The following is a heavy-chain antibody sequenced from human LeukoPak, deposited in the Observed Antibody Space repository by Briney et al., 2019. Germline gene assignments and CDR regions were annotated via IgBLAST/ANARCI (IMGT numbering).Heavy chain of an antibody. Sequence: SETLSLTCTVSGGSINSYYWSWIRQPPGKGLEWIGYIYYSGSTNYNPSLKSRVTISVDTSKNQFSLKLSSVTAADTAVYYCATMAPALDAFDIWGQGTMVTVSS. CDR2: IYYSGST. CDR1: GGSINSYY. V-gene: IGHV4-59*01. J-gene: IGHJ3*02. D-gene: IGHD1-14*01. CDR3: ATMAPALDAFDI.